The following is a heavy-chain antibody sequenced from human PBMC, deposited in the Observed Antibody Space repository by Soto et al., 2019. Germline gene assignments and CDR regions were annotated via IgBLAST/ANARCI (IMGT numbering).Heavy chain of an antibody. CDR1: GGSISSGGYY. CDR2: IYYSWST. CDR3: ARGGVEYQLPRPYYYGMDV. J-gene: IGHJ6*02. D-gene: IGHD2-2*01. Sequence: QVQLQESGPGLVKPSQTLSLTCTVSGGSISSGGYYWSWIRQHPGKGLEWIGYIYYSWSTYYNPSLKSRVTISVDTSKNPFSLKLSSVTAADTAVYYCARGGVEYQLPRPYYYGMDVWGQGTTVTVSS. V-gene: IGHV4-31*03.